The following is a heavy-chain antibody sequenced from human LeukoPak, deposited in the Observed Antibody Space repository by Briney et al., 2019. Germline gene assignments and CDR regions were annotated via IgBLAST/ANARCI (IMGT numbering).Heavy chain of an antibody. D-gene: IGHD2-2*01. Sequence: SETLSLTCTVSGGSISSYYWSWIRQPPGKGLEWIGYIYYSGSTNYNPSLKSRVTISVDTSKNQFSLKLSSVTAADTAVYYCARVVPAAQDPYYYHMDVWGKGTTVTVSS. V-gene: IGHV4-59*01. CDR1: GGSISSYY. CDR3: ARVVPAAQDPYYYHMDV. CDR2: IYYSGST. J-gene: IGHJ6*03.